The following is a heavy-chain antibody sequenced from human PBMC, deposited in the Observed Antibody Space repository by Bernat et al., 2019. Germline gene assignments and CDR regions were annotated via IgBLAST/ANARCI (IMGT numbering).Heavy chain of an antibody. CDR2: IDWDDDK. Sequence: QVTLRESGPALVKPTQTLTLTCTFSGFSLSTSGMCVSWIRQPPGKALEWLALIDWDDDKYYSTSLKTRLTISKDTSKNQVVLTTTNMDPVDTATYYCARVYGSGRYFDYWGQGTLVTVSS. CDR3: ARVYGSGRYFDY. V-gene: IGHV2-70*01. CDR1: GFSLSTSGMC. J-gene: IGHJ4*02. D-gene: IGHD3-10*01.